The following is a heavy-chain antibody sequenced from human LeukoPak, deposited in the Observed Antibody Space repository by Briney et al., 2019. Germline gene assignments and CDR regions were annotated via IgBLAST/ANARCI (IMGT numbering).Heavy chain of an antibody. Sequence: GASLRLSCAASGFTSSSYAMSWVRQAPGKGLEWVSAISGSGGSTYYADSVKGRFTISRDNSKNTLYLQMNSLRAEDTAVYYCAKVGDFSGSFYYFDYWGQGTLVTVSS. J-gene: IGHJ4*02. CDR3: AKVGDFSGSFYYFDY. D-gene: IGHD1-26*01. CDR2: ISGSGGST. V-gene: IGHV3-23*01. CDR1: GFTSSSYA.